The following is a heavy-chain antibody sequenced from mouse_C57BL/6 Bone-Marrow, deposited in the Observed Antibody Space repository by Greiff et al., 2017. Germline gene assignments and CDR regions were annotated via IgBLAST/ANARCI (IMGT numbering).Heavy chain of an antibody. V-gene: IGHV1-81*01. CDR3: ARGLPAFAY. CDR2: IYPRSGNT. Sequence: VMLVESGAVLARPGASVKLSCKASGYTFTSYGISWVKQRTGQGLEWIGEIYPRSGNTYYNEKFKGKATLTADKSSSTAYMELRGLTSEDSAVYFCARGLPAFAYWGQGTLVTVSA. D-gene: IGHD3-1*01. CDR1: GYTFTSYG. J-gene: IGHJ3*01.